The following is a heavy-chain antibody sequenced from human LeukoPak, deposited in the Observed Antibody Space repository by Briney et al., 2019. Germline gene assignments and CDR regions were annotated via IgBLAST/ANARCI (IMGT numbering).Heavy chain of an antibody. CDR1: GFTFSSYG. CDR2: ISYDGSNK. Sequence: GRSLRLSCAASGFTFSSYGMHWVRQAPGKGLEWVAVISYDGSNKYYADSVKGRFTISRDNSKNTLHLQMNSLRAEDTAVYYCAKDSRFLEWSPFNWFDPWGQGTLVTVSS. CDR3: AKDSRFLEWSPFNWFDP. V-gene: IGHV3-30*18. J-gene: IGHJ5*02. D-gene: IGHD3-3*01.